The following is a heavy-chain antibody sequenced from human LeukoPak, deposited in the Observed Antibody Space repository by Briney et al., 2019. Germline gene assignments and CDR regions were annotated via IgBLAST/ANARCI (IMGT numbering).Heavy chain of an antibody. CDR3: STDSPTGFDH. J-gene: IGHJ4*02. D-gene: IGHD2-8*02. V-gene: IGHV4-59*01. CDR1: GASIRSYY. Sequence: SETLSLTCTVSGASIRSYYWSWTRQTPGKGLEWIGYIYHTGSTKYNPSLKSRVTISIDTSKNHFSLTLTSVTAADAAVYYCSTDSPTGFDHWGQGALVTVSS. CDR2: IYHTGST.